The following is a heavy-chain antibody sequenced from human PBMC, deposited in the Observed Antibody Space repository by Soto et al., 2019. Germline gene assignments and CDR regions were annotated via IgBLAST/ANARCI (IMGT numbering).Heavy chain of an antibody. D-gene: IGHD2-8*01. CDR3: ARLIGNSWLDS. Sequence: QVQLQQSGPGLVKPSQTLSLTCAISGDSVSTNFVTWDWIRQSPSRGLEWLGRTYYRSKWETDYATSVRGRITINSDTSNNLLSLQLNSVTPDDTAIYYCARLIGNSWLDSWGQGILVTVSS. V-gene: IGHV6-1*01. J-gene: IGHJ5*01. CDR1: GDSVSTNFVT. CDR2: TYYRSKWET.